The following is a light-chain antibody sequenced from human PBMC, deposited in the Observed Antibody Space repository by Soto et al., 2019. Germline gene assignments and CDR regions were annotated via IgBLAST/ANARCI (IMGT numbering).Light chain of an antibody. Sequence: IQLTQSPSSLSASVGDRVTITCRASQGISSYLTWYQQKPGKAPKLLIYKASSLESGVPSRFSGSGSGTEFTLTISSLQPDDFATYYCQQYSTYTPRTFGQGTKVDIK. V-gene: IGKV1-5*03. J-gene: IGKJ1*01. CDR2: KAS. CDR3: QQYSTYTPRT. CDR1: QGISSY.